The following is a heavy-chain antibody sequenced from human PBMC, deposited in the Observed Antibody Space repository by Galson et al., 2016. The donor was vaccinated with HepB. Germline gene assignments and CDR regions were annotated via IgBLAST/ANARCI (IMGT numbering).Heavy chain of an antibody. V-gene: IGHV3-11*05. CDR3: ARDSLVGAITPVDY. Sequence: SLRLSCAASGFTFSDYYMSWIRQAPGKGLEWIAHIDGSSRSTNYADSVKGRFTISRDHAKNSVSLQMNSLRADDTAVYYCARDSLVGAITPVDYWGPGTLVTVSS. CDR2: IDGSSRST. D-gene: IGHD1-26*01. CDR1: GFTFSDYY. J-gene: IGHJ4*02.